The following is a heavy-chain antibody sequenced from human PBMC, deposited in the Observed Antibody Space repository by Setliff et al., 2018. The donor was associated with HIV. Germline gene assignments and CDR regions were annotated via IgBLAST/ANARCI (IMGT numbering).Heavy chain of an antibody. D-gene: IGHD3-22*01. CDR2: IFYSGST. CDR3: ARAHKYYYDSSGLDY. V-gene: IGHV4-39*07. CDR1: GGSITSSTYY. J-gene: IGHJ4*02. Sequence: PSETLSLTCTVSGGSITSSTYYWDWIRQPPGKGLEWIGSIFYSGSTYYNPSVKSRVTISIDTSKNQFSLRLSSVTAADTAVYYCARAHKYYYDSSGLDYWGQGTLVTVAS.